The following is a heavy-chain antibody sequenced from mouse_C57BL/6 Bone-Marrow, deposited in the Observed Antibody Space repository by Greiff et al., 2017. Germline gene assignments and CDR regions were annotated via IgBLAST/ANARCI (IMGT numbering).Heavy chain of an antibody. CDR1: GYTFTSYD. V-gene: IGHV1-85*01. CDR2: IYPRDGST. CDR3: ARLEFDGSSGDWYCDV. J-gene: IGHJ1*03. D-gene: IGHD1-1*01. Sequence: VQLQQSGPELVKPGASVKLSCKASGYTFTSYDINWVKQRPGQGLEWIGGIYPRDGSTKYNEKFKGKATLTVDTSSSTAYMELHSLASEDSAVYFCARLEFDGSSGDWYCDVGGTGTAVTVSA.